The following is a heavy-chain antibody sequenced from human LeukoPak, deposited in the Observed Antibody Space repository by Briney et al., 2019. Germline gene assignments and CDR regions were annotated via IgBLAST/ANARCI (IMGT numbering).Heavy chain of an antibody. V-gene: IGHV1-3*01. D-gene: IGHD3-10*01. Sequence: ASVKVSCKSSGYTFTSYAMHWVRQAPGQRLEWMGWINAGNGNTKYSQKFQGRVTITRDTSASTAYMELSSLRCEDTAVYYCARSNMVRGVISFDPWGQGTLVTVSS. CDR2: INAGNGNT. CDR3: ARSNMVRGVISFDP. J-gene: IGHJ5*02. CDR1: GYTFTSYA.